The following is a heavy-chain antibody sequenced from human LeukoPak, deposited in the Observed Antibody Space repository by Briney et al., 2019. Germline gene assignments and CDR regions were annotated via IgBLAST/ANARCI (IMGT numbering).Heavy chain of an antibody. V-gene: IGHV1-46*01. CDR2: INPSGGST. CDR1: GYTFTSYY. J-gene: IGHJ5*02. Sequence: ASVTVSCKASGYTFTSYYMHWVRQATGQGLEWMGIINPSGGSTSYAQKFQGRVTMTRDTSTSTVYMELSSLRSEDTAVYYCARGGVVVVVAANHWFDPWGKGTLVTVSS. CDR3: ARGGVVVVVAANHWFDP. D-gene: IGHD2-15*01.